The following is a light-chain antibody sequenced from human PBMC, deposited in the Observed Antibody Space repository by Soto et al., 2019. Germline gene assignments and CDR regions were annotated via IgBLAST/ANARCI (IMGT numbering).Light chain of an antibody. V-gene: IGKV3-15*01. J-gene: IGKJ1*01. CDR1: QSVSSK. Sequence: EIVMTQSPATLSVSPGERATLSCRASQSVSSKLAWYQQKPGQAPRVLIYGASTRATGIPARFSGSGSGTEFTLTISSLQSEDVAVYYCQHYNGWPPTWTFGEGTRVELK. CDR3: QHYNGWPPTWT. CDR2: GAS.